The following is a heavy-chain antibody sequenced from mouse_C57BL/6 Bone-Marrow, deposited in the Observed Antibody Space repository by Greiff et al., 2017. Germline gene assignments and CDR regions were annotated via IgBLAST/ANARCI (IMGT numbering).Heavy chain of an antibody. D-gene: IGHD1-1*01. V-gene: IGHV3-6*01. J-gene: IGHJ2*01. CDR2: ISYDGSN. CDR3: AREITTVVATNYCDY. CDR1: GYSITSGYY. Sequence: EVQLQESGPGLVKPSQSLSLTCSVTGYSITSGYYWNWIRQFPGNKLEWMGYISYDGSNNYNPSLKNRISIARDTSKNQFLLKLNSVTTEDTATYYCAREITTVVATNYCDYWGQGTTLTVSS.